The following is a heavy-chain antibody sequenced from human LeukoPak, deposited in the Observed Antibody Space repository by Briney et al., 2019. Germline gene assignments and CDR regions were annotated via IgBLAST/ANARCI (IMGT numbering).Heavy chain of an antibody. CDR3: ARVAAPITMIVT. V-gene: IGHV4-59*01. CDR2: VFYTGYT. CDR1: GGSINNYY. D-gene: IGHD3-22*01. Sequence: SETLSLTCTVSGGSINNYYWSWVRQPPGKELEWIGYVFYTGYTHYNPSLKSRVTISVDTSKNQFSLKLRSVTAADTAVYYCARVAAPITMIVTWGQGTLVTVSS. J-gene: IGHJ4*02.